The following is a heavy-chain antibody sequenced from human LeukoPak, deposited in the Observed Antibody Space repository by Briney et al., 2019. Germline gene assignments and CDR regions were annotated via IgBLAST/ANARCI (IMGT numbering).Heavy chain of an antibody. CDR3: ARDAYGDY. D-gene: IGHD4-17*01. Sequence: GGSLRLSCAASGFTFSSYAMHWVRQAPGKGLEWVAVISYDGSDKYYADSVKGRFTISRDNSKNTLYLQMNSLRDEDTAVYYCARDAYGDYWGQGTLVTVSS. J-gene: IGHJ4*02. CDR1: GFTFSSYA. V-gene: IGHV3-30-3*01. CDR2: ISYDGSDK.